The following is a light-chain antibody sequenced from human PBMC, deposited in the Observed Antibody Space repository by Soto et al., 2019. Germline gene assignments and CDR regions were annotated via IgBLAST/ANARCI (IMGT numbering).Light chain of an antibody. Sequence: EIVFTQTPGTQSLSPGEGATLSCRASQTVASNYLAWYQQRPGRAPRLLIYGASSRATGVPDRFSGSGSETDFTLTISRLEPEDFAVYYCHQYATLPLTFGGGTRWIS. V-gene: IGKV3-20*01. J-gene: IGKJ4*01. CDR1: QTVASNY. CDR3: HQYATLPLT. CDR2: GAS.